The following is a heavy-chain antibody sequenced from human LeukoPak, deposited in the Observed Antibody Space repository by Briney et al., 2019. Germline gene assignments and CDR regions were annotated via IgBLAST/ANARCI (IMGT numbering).Heavy chain of an antibody. CDR3: ARGYYYGSGSYYNEFDY. D-gene: IGHD3-10*01. CDR1: GFTFSSYW. V-gene: IGHV3-7*01. J-gene: IGHJ4*02. Sequence: PGGSLRLSCAASGFTFSSYWMSWVRQAPGKGLGWVANIKQDGSEKYYVDSVKGRFTISRDNAKNSLYLQMNSLRAEDTAVYYCARGYYYGSGSYYNEFDYWGQGTLVTVSS. CDR2: IKQDGSEK.